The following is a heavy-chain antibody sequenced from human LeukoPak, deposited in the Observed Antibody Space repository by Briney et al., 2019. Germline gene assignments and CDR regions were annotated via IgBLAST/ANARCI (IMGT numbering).Heavy chain of an antibody. CDR1: GFTFSSYW. V-gene: IGHV3-74*01. D-gene: IGHD1-14*01. CDR3: ARSNQADDY. J-gene: IGHJ4*02. CDR2: INSGGSRT. Sequence: GGSLRLSCAASGFTFSSYWMHWVRQVPGKGLVWVSRINSGGSRTTYADSVKGRFTISRDNAKNTLYLQMDSLRAEDTGVYYCARSNQADDYWGQGTLVAVSS.